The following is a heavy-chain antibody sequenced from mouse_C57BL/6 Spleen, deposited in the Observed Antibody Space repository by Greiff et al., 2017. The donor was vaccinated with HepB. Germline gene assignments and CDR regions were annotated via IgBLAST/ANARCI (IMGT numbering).Heavy chain of an antibody. CDR3: APQAWFAY. Sequence: QVQLQQPGAELVRPGPSVKLSCKASGYTFTSYWMHWVKQRPGQGLEWIGVIDPSDSYTNYNQKFKGKATLTVDTSSSTAYMQLSSLTSEDSAVYYCAPQAWFAYWGQGTLVTVSA. J-gene: IGHJ3*01. CDR1: GYTFTSYW. V-gene: IGHV1-59*01. CDR2: IDPSDSYT.